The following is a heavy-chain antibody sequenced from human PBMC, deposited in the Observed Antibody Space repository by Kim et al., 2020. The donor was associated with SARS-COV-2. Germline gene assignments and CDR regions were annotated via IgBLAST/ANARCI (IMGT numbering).Heavy chain of an antibody. Sequence: SETLSLTCTVSGGSISSGGYYWSWIRQPPGKGLEWIGYIYYSGSTYYNPSLKSRVTISVDTSKNQFSLKLSSVTAADTAVYYCARDRPDYYDSSGYFDYWGQGTLVTVSS. CDR2: IYYSGST. CDR1: GGSISSGGYY. D-gene: IGHD3-22*01. CDR3: ARDRPDYYDSSGYFDY. J-gene: IGHJ4*02. V-gene: IGHV4-31*03.